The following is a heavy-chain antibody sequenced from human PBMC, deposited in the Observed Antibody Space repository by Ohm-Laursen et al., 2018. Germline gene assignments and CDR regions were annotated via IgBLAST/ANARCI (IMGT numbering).Heavy chain of an antibody. CDR3: ARDRNRRQQLGDY. CDR2: ISAYNGNT. D-gene: IGHD6-13*01. J-gene: IGHJ4*02. V-gene: IGHV1-18*04. Sequence: SVKVSCKASGYTFTGYYMHWVRQAPGQGLEWMGWISAYNGNTNYAQKLQGRVTMTTDTSTSTAYMELRSLRSDDTAVYYCARDRNRRQQLGDYWGQGTLVTVSS. CDR1: GYTFTGYY.